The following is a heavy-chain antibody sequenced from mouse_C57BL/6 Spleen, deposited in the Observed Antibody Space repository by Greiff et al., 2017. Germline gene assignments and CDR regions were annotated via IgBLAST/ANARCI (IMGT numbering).Heavy chain of an antibody. CDR1: GFTFSSYG. J-gene: IGHJ3*01. CDR3: ATNFLDYSNPAY. V-gene: IGHV5-6*01. D-gene: IGHD2-5*01. Sequence: VQLVESGGDLVKPGGSLKLSCAASGFTFSSYGMSWVRQTPDKRLEWVATISSGGSYTYYPDSVKGRFTISRDNAKNTLYLQMSSLKSEDTAMYYCATNFLDYSNPAYWGQGTLVTVSA. CDR2: ISSGGSYT.